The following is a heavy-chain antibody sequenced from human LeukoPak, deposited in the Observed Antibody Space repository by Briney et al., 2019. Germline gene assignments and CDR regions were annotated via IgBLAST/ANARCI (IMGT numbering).Heavy chain of an antibody. V-gene: IGHV4-4*07. J-gene: IGHJ6*03. D-gene: IGHD6-13*01. CDR1: GGSISSYY. CDR2: IYTSGST. CDR3: ARDVGSSWYLTTYYYYYMDV. Sequence: KPSETLSLTCTVSGGSISSYYWSWIRQPAGKGLEWIGRIYTSGSTNYNPSLKSRVTMSVDTSKNQFSLKLSSVTAADTAVYYCARDVGSSWYLTTYYYYYMDVWGKGTTVTVSS.